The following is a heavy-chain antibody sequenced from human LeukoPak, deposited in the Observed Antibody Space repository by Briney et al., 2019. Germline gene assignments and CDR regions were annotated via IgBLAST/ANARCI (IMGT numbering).Heavy chain of an antibody. D-gene: IGHD2-2*03. V-gene: IGHV4-59*08. CDR3: ARHEVALDIVVVLAANRAFDI. Sequence: SETLSLTCTVSGGSISSYYWSWIRQPPGKGLEWIGYIYYSGSTNYNPSLKSRVTISVDTSKNQFSLKLSSVTAADTAVYYCARHEVALDIVVVLAANRAFDIWGQGTMVTVSS. CDR1: GGSISSYY. J-gene: IGHJ3*02. CDR2: IYYSGST.